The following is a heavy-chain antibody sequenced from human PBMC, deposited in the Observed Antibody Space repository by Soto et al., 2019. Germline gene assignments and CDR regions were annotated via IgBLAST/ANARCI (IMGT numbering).Heavy chain of an antibody. CDR1: GGSISSYY. Sequence: SETLSLTCTVSGGSISSYYWIWIRQPPGKGLEWIGYIYYSGSTNYNPSLKSRVTISVGTSKNQFSLKLSSVTAADTAVYYCARHRALDDYGPDHYYYYYMDVWGKGTTVTVSS. CDR2: IYYSGST. D-gene: IGHD4-17*01. J-gene: IGHJ6*03. CDR3: ARHRALDDYGPDHYYYYYMDV. V-gene: IGHV4-59*08.